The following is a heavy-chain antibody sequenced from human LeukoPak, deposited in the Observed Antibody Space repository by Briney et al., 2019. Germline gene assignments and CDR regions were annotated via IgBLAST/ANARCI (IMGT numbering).Heavy chain of an antibody. CDR2: IKQDGSEE. CDR3: ARGRFCSSTSCSHFDI. J-gene: IGHJ4*02. Sequence: PGGSLRLSCATFGLTFNSYWMSWVRQAPGKGLEWVANIKQDGSEEYYVDSVKGRFTISRDNAKNSLFLQMNSLRAEDTAVYYCARGRFCSSTSCSHFDIWGQGTLGTVSS. V-gene: IGHV3-7*01. CDR1: GLTFNSYW. D-gene: IGHD2-2*01.